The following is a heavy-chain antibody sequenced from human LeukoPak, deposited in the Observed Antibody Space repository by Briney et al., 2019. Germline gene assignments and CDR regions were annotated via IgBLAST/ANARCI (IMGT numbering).Heavy chain of an antibody. CDR3: ARGLIQEVFFDY. CDR2: ISAYNGNT. V-gene: IGHV1-18*01. Sequence: TSVKVSCKASGYTFTSYGISWVRQAPGQGLEWKGWISAYNGNTNYAQKLQGRVTMTTDTSTSTAYMELRSLRSDDTAVYYCARGLIQEVFFDYWGQGTLVTVSS. CDR1: GYTFTSYG. D-gene: IGHD2-21*01. J-gene: IGHJ4*02.